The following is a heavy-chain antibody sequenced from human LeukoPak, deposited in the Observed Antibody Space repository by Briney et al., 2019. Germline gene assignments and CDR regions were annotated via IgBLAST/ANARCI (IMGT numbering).Heavy chain of an antibody. CDR3: ARDLGYYDILTGFSGDDNWFDP. V-gene: IGHV4-38-2*02. D-gene: IGHD3-9*01. CDR1: GYSISSGYY. CDR2: IYHSGST. Sequence: SETLSLTCTVSGYSISSGYYWGWIRQPPGKGLEWIGSIYHSGSTYYNPSLKGRVTISVDTSKNQFSLKLSSVTAADTAVYYCARDLGYYDILTGFSGDDNWFDPWGQGTLVTVSS. J-gene: IGHJ5*02.